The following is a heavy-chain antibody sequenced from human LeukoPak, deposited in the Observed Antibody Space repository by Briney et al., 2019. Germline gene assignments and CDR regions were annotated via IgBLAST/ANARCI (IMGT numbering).Heavy chain of an antibody. J-gene: IGHJ4*02. D-gene: IGHD3-22*01. CDR1: GYSFISYW. CDR2: IYRGDSDT. Sequence: GESLKISCKASGYSFISYWIGWVRQMPGKGLEGMGIIYRGDSDTRYSPSFQGQVTISADKSISTAYLQWSSLKASGTAVYYCARLLYYDSSGYYYGPFDYWGQGTLVTVSS. V-gene: IGHV5-51*01. CDR3: ARLLYYDSSGYYYGPFDY.